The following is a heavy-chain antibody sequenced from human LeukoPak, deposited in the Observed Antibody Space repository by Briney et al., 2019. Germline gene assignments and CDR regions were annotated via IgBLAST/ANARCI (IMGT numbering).Heavy chain of an antibody. CDR3: ARGYSGYVNYFDY. CDR2: IKQDESER. D-gene: IGHD5-12*01. CDR1: GFTFGNYW. Sequence: AGGSLRLSCAASGFTFGNYWMSWVRQAPGKGLEWVANIKQDESERYYVNSVKGRFTISRDNAKNSVFLQMNSLRDEDTAVYYCARGYSGYVNYFDYWGQGTLVTVSS. J-gene: IGHJ4*02. V-gene: IGHV3-7*01.